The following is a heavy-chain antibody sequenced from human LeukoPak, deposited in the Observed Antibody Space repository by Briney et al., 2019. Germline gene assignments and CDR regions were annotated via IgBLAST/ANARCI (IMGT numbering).Heavy chain of an antibody. CDR2: ISGHNGNT. Sequence: ASVNVSCKASGYIFSNYGISWVRQAPGQGLEWMGWISGHNGNTNYAQKVQDRVTMTTDTSTNTAYMELKTLRSDDTAAYFCARDHAGSYYDVWSGYYNDDGGADYWGQGTLVTVSS. J-gene: IGHJ4*02. D-gene: IGHD3-3*01. V-gene: IGHV1-18*01. CDR3: ARDHAGSYYDVWSGYYNDDGGADY. CDR1: GYIFSNYG.